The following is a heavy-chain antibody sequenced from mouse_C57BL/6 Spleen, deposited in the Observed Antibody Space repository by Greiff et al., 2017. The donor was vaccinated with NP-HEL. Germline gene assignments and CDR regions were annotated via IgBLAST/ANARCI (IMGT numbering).Heavy chain of an antibody. CDR1: GYTFTSYW. V-gene: IGHV1-69*01. CDR3: AIITTGYFDV. D-gene: IGHD1-1*01. Sequence: QVQLQQPGAELVMPGASVKLSCKASGYTFTSYWMHWVKQRPGQGLEWIGEIDPSDSYTNYNQKFKGKSTLTVEKSSSTAYMQLSSLTSEDSAVYYCAIITTGYFDVWGTGTTVTVSS. CDR2: IDPSDSYT. J-gene: IGHJ1*03.